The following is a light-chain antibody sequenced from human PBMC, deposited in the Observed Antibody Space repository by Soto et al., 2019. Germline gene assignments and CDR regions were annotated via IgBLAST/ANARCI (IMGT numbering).Light chain of an antibody. CDR2: DAS. Sequence: QSVLIQPRSLSGSPGQSVTISCTGTTGDVGAYNFVSWYQLHPGKAPKLMIYDASKRPSGVPDRFSASKSGKTASLTISGLQAEDEDDYYCCSYAGSFTWVFGGGTKLTVL. CDR3: CSYAGSFTWV. V-gene: IGLV2-11*01. J-gene: IGLJ3*02. CDR1: TGDVGAYNF.